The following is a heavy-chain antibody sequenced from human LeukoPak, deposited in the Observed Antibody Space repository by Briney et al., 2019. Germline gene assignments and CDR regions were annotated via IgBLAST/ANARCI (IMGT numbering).Heavy chain of an antibody. CDR2: INEDGTKE. Sequence: GGSLRLSCTASGFMIRDYCMNWVRQVPGKGLEWVANINEDGTKEDYVDSVRGRFTISRDNAKNSVYLQMNSLRDEDTALYYCASRDASMARSHWGQGTLVTVSS. CDR1: GFMIRDYC. D-gene: IGHD3-10*01. J-gene: IGHJ4*02. CDR3: ASRDASMARSH. V-gene: IGHV3-7*01.